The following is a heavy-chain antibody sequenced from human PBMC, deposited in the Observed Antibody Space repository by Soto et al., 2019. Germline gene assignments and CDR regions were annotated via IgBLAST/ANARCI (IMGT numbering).Heavy chain of an antibody. CDR2: ISSSSSYI. Sequence: VGSLRLSCAASGFTFSSYSMNWVRQAPGKGLEWVSSISSSSSYIYYADSVKGRFTISRDNAKNSLYLQMNSLRAEDTAVYYCARDLSSSSSGFYWGQGTLVTVSS. CDR1: GFTFSSYS. J-gene: IGHJ4*02. CDR3: ARDLSSSSSGFY. D-gene: IGHD6-6*01. V-gene: IGHV3-21*01.